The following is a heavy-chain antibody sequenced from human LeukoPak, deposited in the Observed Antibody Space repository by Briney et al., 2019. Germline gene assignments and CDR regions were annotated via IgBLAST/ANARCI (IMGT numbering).Heavy chain of an antibody. V-gene: IGHV4-39*01. CDR2: IYYSGST. Sequence: SETLSLTCTVSGGSISSSSYYWGWIRQPPGKGLEWIGSIYYSGSTYYNPSLKSRVTISVDTSKNQFSLKLSSVTAADTAVYYCARGLRDYGGIDYWGQGTLVTVSS. CDR3: ARGLRDYGGIDY. D-gene: IGHD4-23*01. CDR1: GGSISSSSYY. J-gene: IGHJ4*02.